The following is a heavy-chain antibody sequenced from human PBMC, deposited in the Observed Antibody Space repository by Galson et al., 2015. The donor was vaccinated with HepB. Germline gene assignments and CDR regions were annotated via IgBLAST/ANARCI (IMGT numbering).Heavy chain of an antibody. J-gene: IGHJ3*02. CDR1: GFTFSSHT. Sequence: SLRLSCAASGFTFSSHTMSWVRQAPGKGLNWVSTIIGSGGRTYYADSMKGRFTISRDNSKNTLYLQMSSLRAEDTAVYYCARGSPFDTFDIWGQGTMVTVSS. CDR3: ARGSPFDTFDI. CDR2: IIGSGGRT. V-gene: IGHV3-23*01. D-gene: IGHD3-10*01.